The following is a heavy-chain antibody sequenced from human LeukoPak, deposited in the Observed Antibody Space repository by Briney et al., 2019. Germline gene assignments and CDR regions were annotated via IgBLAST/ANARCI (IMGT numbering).Heavy chain of an antibody. CDR3: AKVAGPVVPAAELDY. V-gene: IGHV3-23*01. CDR1: GFTFTSYG. J-gene: IGHJ4*02. Sequence: GGSLRLSCAASGFTFTSYGMSWVRQAPGKGLEWVSAISGSGGSTYYADSVKGRFTISRDNSKNTLYLQMNSLRAEDTAVYYCAKVAGPVVPAAELDYWGQGTLVTVSS. D-gene: IGHD2-2*01. CDR2: ISGSGGST.